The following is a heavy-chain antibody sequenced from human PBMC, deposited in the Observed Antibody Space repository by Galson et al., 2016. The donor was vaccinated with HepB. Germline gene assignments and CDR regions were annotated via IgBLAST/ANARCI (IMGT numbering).Heavy chain of an antibody. CDR1: GGTFSSYA. J-gene: IGHJ6*02. CDR2: ITPIFGTT. V-gene: IGHV1-69*13. D-gene: IGHD1-26*01. Sequence: SVKVSCKASGGTFSSYAISWVRQAPGQGLEWMGGITPIFGTTNYAQRFQGRITITADESTSTAYMELSSLRSDDTAVYYCARDSAVGATEFYFGMDVWGQGTTVTVSS. CDR3: ARDSAVGATEFYFGMDV.